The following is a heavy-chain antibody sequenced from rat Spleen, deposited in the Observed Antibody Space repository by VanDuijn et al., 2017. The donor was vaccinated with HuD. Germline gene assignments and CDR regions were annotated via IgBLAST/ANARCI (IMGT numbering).Heavy chain of an antibody. J-gene: IGHJ2*01. CDR3: ARHRRDGTYYSYYFDY. D-gene: IGHD1-12*02. V-gene: IGHV5-29*01. CDR2: IRYDGSRT. Sequence: EVQLVESDGGLVQPGRSLKLSCAASGFTFSDYYMAWVRQAPTKGLEWVATIRYDGSRTYYRDSVKGRFTISRDNAKSTLYLQMDSLRSEDTATYYCARHRRDGTYYSYYFDYWGQGVMVTVSS. CDR1: GFTFSDYY.